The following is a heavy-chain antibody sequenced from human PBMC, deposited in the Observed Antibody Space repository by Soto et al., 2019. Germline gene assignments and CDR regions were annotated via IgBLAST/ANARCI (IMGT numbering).Heavy chain of an antibody. V-gene: IGHV3-23*01. CDR2: ATGSGGST. CDR3: AKIGLAGRIGNFEY. Sequence: EVQLLEAGGGLVQPGGSLRLSCAASGFTFNNYAMSWVRQAPGKGLQWVSGATGSGGSTYYADSVKGRFTISRDNSKNTLYLQMNSLRAVDTAIYYCAKIGLAGRIGNFEYCGQGTLVTVSS. J-gene: IGHJ4*02. D-gene: IGHD6-13*01. CDR1: GFTFNNYA.